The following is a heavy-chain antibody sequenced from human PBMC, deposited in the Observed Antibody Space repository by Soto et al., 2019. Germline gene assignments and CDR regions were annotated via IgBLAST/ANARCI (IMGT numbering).Heavy chain of an antibody. Sequence: ASVKVSCKASAYTFTGYYMHWVRQAPGQGLEWMGWINPNSGGTNYAQKFQGRVTMTRDTSISTAYMELSRLRSDDTAVYYCARVSDLTDIVVVVAATGLGFWGQGTLVTVSS. D-gene: IGHD2-15*01. CDR3: ARVSDLTDIVVVVAATGLGF. V-gene: IGHV1-2*02. J-gene: IGHJ4*02. CDR1: AYTFTGYY. CDR2: INPNSGGT.